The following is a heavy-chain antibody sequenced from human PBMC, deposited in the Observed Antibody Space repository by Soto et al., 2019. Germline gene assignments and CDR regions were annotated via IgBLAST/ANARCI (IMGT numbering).Heavy chain of an antibody. J-gene: IGHJ4*02. D-gene: IGHD2-15*01. CDR3: AKVGGILTEGFFDY. Sequence: QVQLVESGGGVVQPGRSLRLSCAASGFTFSSYGMHWVRQAPGKGLEWAAVISYDGSNKYYADSVKGRFTISRDNSKNTLYLQMNSLRAEDTAVYYCAKVGGILTEGFFDYWGQGTLVTVSS. V-gene: IGHV3-30*18. CDR2: ISYDGSNK. CDR1: GFTFSSYG.